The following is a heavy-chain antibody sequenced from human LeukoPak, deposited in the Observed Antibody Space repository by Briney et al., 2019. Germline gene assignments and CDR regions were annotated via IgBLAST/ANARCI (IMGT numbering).Heavy chain of an antibody. CDR1: GFTFDDYA. J-gene: IGHJ6*03. Sequence: GGSLRLSCAASGFTFDDYAMHWVRQAPGKGLEWVSLISWDGGSTYYADSVKGRFTISRDNSKNSLYLQMNSLRAEDTALYYCAKGSNYAYYYYMDVWGKGTTVTVSS. CDR3: AKGSNYAYYYYMDV. V-gene: IGHV3-43D*03. CDR2: ISWDGGST. D-gene: IGHD4-11*01.